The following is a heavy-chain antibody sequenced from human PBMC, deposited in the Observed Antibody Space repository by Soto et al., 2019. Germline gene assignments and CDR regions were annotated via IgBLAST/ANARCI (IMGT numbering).Heavy chain of an antibody. Sequence: AVTLSLAWVIGNEYSGRYYWMWIPPPTGKGLEWIGEINDSGSTNHKPSLKSRVTMSIDTSKNQCSLNLRSVTAADTGVYYCAKGGLFPEARSYYLD. V-gene: IGHV4-34*01. CDR3: AKGGLFPEARSYYLD. D-gene: IGHD2-21*01. CDR1: NEYSGRYY. J-gene: IGHJ6*03. CDR2: INDSGST.